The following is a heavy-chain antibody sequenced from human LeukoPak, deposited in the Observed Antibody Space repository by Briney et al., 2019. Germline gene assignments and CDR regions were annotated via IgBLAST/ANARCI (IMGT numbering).Heavy chain of an antibody. J-gene: IGHJ5*02. Sequence: PGGSLRLSCAASGFIFSDYYITWIRQAPGKGLEWLSYIDSSGDVIYYADSVKGRFTISRDNAKNSLYLQMNSLRAEGTAVYYCAKGTRSSSWNWYDPWGQGTLVTVSS. CDR2: IDSSGDVI. D-gene: IGHD6-13*01. V-gene: IGHV3-11*01. CDR3: AKGTRSSSWNWYDP. CDR1: GFIFSDYY.